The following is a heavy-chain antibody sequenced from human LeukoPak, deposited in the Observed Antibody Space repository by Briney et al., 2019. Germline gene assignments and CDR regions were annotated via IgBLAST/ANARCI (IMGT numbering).Heavy chain of an antibody. CDR3: ARGVKMVRGALDY. CDR1: GGSISSYY. Sequence: SETLSLTCTVSGGSISSYYWSWIRQPPGKGLEWIGYIYYSGSTNYNPSLKSRVTISVDTSKNQFSLKLSSVIAADTAVYYCARGVKMVRGALDYWGQGTLVTVSS. CDR2: IYYSGST. D-gene: IGHD3-10*01. V-gene: IGHV4-59*12. J-gene: IGHJ4*02.